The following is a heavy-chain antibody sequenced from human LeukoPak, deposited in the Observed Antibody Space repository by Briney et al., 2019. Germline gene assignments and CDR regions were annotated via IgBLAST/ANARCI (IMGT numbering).Heavy chain of an antibody. CDR1: SGSISSYY. J-gene: IGHJ3*02. CDR2: IYYSGNT. D-gene: IGHD6-19*01. CDR3: ARQYSSGWAGAFDI. V-gene: IGHV4-59*08. Sequence: SETLSLTCTVSSGSISSYYWSWIRQPPGKGLEWIGYIYYSGNTNYNPSLKSRVTISVDTSKNQFSLKLSSVTAADTAVYYCARQYSSGWAGAFDIWGQGTMVTVSS.